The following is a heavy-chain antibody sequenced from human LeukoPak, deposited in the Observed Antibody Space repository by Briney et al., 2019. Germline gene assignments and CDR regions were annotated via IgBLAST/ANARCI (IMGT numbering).Heavy chain of an antibody. V-gene: IGHV1-2*02. CDR3: ARGYYDSSDYYPASESLQH. D-gene: IGHD3-22*01. CDR1: GYTFTGYY. Sequence: ASVKVSCKASGYTFTGYYMHWVRQARWVRQAPGQGLEWMGWINPNSGDTKFAQKFQGRVTMTRDTAISTVYMELSRLGSDDTAVYYCARGYYDSSDYYPASESLQHWGQGTLVTVSS. CDR2: INPNSGDT. J-gene: IGHJ1*01.